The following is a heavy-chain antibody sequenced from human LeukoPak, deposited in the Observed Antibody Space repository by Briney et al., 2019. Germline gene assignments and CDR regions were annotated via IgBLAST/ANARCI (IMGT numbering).Heavy chain of an antibody. CDR1: GGHISRYY. CDR3: ARDAGQDWYFDL. CDR2: IYTSGST. V-gene: IGHV4-4*07. J-gene: IGHJ2*01. Sequence: SETLSLTCTVCGGHISRYYWSWIRPPAGKGLEWIGRIYTSGSTNYNPSLKSRVTMSVDTSKNQFSLKLSSVTAADTAVYYCARDAGQDWYFDLWGRGTLVTVSS.